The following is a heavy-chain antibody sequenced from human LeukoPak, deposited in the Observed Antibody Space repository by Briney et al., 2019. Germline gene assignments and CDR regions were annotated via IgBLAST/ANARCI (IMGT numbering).Heavy chain of an antibody. CDR2: INLSGGST. CDR3: ARDYVDDIPMIKDY. D-gene: IGHD2-8*01. V-gene: IGHV1-46*01. Sequence: ASVKVSCKAPGYTVTSYHMYGVRQATGQWLEWMGNINLSGGSTSYAQKFQGRVTMTRDTSTSTVYMELSSLRSEDTAVYYCARDYVDDIPMIKDYWGQGTLVTVSS. CDR1: GYTVTSYH. J-gene: IGHJ4*02.